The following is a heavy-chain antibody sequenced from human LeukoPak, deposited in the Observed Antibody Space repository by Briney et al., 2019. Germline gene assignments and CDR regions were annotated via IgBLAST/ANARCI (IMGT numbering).Heavy chain of an antibody. Sequence: GGSLRLSCVASGFTFDEYAMHWVRQVPGKGLEWVIGISGDSDRIDYADSVKGRFTISRDNAKNSVYLQMNSLRAEDTALYYCAKDRAIFVHYFDGWGQGTLVTVSS. V-gene: IGHV3-9*01. J-gene: IGHJ4*02. CDR3: AKDRAIFVHYFDG. CDR2: ISGDSDRI. CDR1: GFTFDEYA. D-gene: IGHD3-9*01.